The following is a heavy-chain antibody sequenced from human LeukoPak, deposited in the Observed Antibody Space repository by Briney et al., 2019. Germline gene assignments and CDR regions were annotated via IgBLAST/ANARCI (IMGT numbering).Heavy chain of an antibody. D-gene: IGHD5-18*01. J-gene: IGHJ4*02. Sequence: ASVKVSCKASGYTFTGYYMHWVRQAPGQGLEWMGWINPNSGGTNYAQKFQGRVTITRDTSASTAYMELSSLRSEDTAAYYCARDLPAHSYGFDYWGQGTLVTVSS. V-gene: IGHV1-2*02. CDR1: GYTFTGYY. CDR3: ARDLPAHSYGFDY. CDR2: INPNSGGT.